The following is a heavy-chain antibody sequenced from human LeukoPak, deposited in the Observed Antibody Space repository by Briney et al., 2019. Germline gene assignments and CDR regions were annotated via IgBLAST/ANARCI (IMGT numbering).Heavy chain of an antibody. CDR1: GFTFSFYG. Sequence: GGSLRLSCAASGFTFSFYGMHWVRQAPGKGLEWVAFIRYDGSNKYYADSVKGRFTISRDNAKNSLYLQMNSLRAEDTAVYYCARDSYRDYYDSSSGAFDIWGQGTMVTVSS. V-gene: IGHV3-30*02. CDR3: ARDSYRDYYDSSSGAFDI. D-gene: IGHD3-22*01. J-gene: IGHJ3*02. CDR2: IRYDGSNK.